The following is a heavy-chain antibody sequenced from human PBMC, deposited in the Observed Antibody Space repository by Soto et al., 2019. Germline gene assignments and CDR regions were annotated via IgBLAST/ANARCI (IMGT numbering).Heavy chain of an antibody. D-gene: IGHD2-15*01. CDR2: ISYDGSNK. V-gene: IGHV3-30*18. Sequence: QVQLVESGGGVVQPGRSLRLSCAASGFTFSSYGMHWVRQAPGKGLEWVAVISYDGSNKYYADSVKGRFTISRDNSKNTLYLQMNSLRAEDTAVYYCAKSIGYCSGGSCSPMGAFDIWGQGTMVTVSS. CDR3: AKSIGYCSGGSCSPMGAFDI. J-gene: IGHJ3*02. CDR1: GFTFSSYG.